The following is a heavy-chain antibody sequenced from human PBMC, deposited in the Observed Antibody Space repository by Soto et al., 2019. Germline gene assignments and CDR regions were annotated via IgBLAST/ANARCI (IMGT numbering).Heavy chain of an antibody. D-gene: IGHD2-2*01. J-gene: IGHJ6*02. Sequence: EVQLVESGGGLVKPGGSLRLSCAASGFTFSSYSMNWVRQAPGKGLEWVSSISSSSSYIYYADSVKGRFTISRDNAKNSLYLQMNSLRAEDTAVYYCARDKQEDCSSTSCYEGDYYYYYGMDVWGQGTTVTVSS. CDR3: ARDKQEDCSSTSCYEGDYYYYYGMDV. CDR2: ISSSSSYI. CDR1: GFTFSSYS. V-gene: IGHV3-21*01.